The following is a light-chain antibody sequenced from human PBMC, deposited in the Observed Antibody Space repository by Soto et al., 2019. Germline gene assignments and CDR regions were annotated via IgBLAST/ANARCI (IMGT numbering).Light chain of an antibody. CDR3: AAWDDSLNSPL. V-gene: IGLV1-44*01. Sequence: QSVLTQPPSASGTPGQRVTISCSGTSSNVGSNSVSWYHHLPGTAPKLLIYNSDQRPSGAPDRFSGSKSDTSASLAISGLQSEDEADYYCAAWDDSLNSPLFGGGTKLTVL. J-gene: IGLJ2*01. CDR2: NSD. CDR1: SSNVGSNS.